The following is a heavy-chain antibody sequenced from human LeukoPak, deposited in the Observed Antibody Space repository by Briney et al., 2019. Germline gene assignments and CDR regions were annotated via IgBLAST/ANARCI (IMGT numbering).Heavy chain of an antibody. CDR1: VYTFTGYY. CDR2: ISLSGGST. CDR3: ARGYDSSGYYFGY. D-gene: IGHD3-22*01. J-gene: IGHJ4*02. Sequence: ASVKVSCKASVYTFTGYYMYWVRQAPGQRLECMGTISLSGGSTSYAQKFQGRVTMTKDTSTSTVYMELSSLRSEDTAVYYCARGYDSSGYYFGYWGQGTLVTVSS. V-gene: IGHV1-46*01.